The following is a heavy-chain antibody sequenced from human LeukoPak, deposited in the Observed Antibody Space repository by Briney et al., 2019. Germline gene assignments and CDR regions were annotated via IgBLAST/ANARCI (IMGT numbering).Heavy chain of an antibody. V-gene: IGHV1-18*01. Sequence: ASVKVSCKASGYTFTSYGISWVRQAPGQGLEWMGWISAYNGNTNYAQKLQGRVTMTTDTSTSTAYMELRSLRSDDTAVYYCARVEYYDFWSGYYHRFDPWGQGTLVTVSS. D-gene: IGHD3-3*01. CDR3: ARVEYYDFWSGYYHRFDP. CDR1: GYTFTSYG. CDR2: ISAYNGNT. J-gene: IGHJ5*02.